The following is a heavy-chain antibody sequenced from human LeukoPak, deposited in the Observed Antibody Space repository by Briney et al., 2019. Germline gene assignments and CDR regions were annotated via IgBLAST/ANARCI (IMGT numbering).Heavy chain of an antibody. CDR3: ARVPATYYYGSGSSHSGVAAFDI. V-gene: IGHV4-30-4*01. D-gene: IGHD3-10*01. J-gene: IGHJ3*02. CDR2: IYYSGST. Sequence: PSQTLSLTCTVSGGSISSGDYYWSWIRQPPGKGLEWIGYIYYSGSTYYNPSLKSRVTISVDTSKNQFSLKLSSVTAADTAVYYCARVPATYYYGSGSSHSGVAAFDIWGQGTMVTVSS. CDR1: GGSISSGDYY.